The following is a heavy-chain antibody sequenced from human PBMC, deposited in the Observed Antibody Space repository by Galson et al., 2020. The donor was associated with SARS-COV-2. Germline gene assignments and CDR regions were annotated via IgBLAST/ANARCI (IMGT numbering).Heavy chain of an antibody. CDR3: ARDQEDDYGDFYFGS. CDR1: GGSISTYY. Sequence: SETLSLTCTVSGGSISTYYWSWIRQPPGKGLEWIGTIYYNGRTNYKASLKSRLTMSVDRSKNQFSLKLSSMTAADTAVYYCARDQEDDYGDFYFGSWGQGIQVTVSS. CDR2: IYYNGRT. D-gene: IGHD4-17*01. V-gene: IGHV4-59*01. J-gene: IGHJ4*02.